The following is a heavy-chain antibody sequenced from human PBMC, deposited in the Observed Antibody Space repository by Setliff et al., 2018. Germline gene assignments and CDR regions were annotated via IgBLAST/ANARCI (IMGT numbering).Heavy chain of an antibody. CDR2: LHTSGTT. CDR3: ARDNTIVGATDY. D-gene: IGHD1-26*01. V-gene: IGHV4-61*02. J-gene: IGHJ4*02. CDR1: GGSITSGSYY. Sequence: SETLSLTCAVSGGSITSGSYYWSWIRQPAGEGLEWIGRLHTSGTTDYNPSLKGRVIISADTSTNHFSLKLTSVTAADTAVYYCARDNTIVGATDYWGQGALVTVSS.